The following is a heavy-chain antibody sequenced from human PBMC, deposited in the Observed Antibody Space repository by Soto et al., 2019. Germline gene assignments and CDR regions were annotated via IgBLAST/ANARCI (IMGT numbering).Heavy chain of an antibody. CDR1: GFTFSDHH. V-gene: IGHV3-72*01. CDR2: TRDKTYSYTT. D-gene: IGHD3-22*01. CDR3: VHYEGRGSYVR. J-gene: IGHJ4*02. Sequence: EVQLVESGGGFVQPGGSLSLSCAASGFTFSDHHMDWVRKAPGKGLDWVGRTRDKTYSYTTEYAASVKGRFTISRDDSENLLYLQMNSLKTEDTAVYFCVHYEGRGSYVRWGQGTLVTVSS.